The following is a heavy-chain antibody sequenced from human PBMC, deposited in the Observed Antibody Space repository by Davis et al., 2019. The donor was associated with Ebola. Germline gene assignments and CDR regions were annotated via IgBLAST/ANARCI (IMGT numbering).Heavy chain of an antibody. CDR2: ISGSGGST. D-gene: IGHD3-22*01. V-gene: IGHV3-23*01. CDR1: GFTFSSYA. Sequence: PGGSLRLSCAASGFTFSSYAMSWVRQAPGKGLEWVSAISGSGGSTYYADSVKGRFTISRDNSKNTLYLQMNSLGAEDTAVYYCAKRGRGPTYYNDSSGYYPFGYWGQGTLVTVSS. J-gene: IGHJ4*02. CDR3: AKRGRGPTYYNDSSGYYPFGY.